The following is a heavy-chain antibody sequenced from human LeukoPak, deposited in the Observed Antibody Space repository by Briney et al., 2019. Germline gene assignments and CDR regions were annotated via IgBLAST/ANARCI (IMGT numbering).Heavy chain of an antibody. D-gene: IGHD2-2*01. CDR1: GGTFSSYA. V-gene: IGHV1-69*04. CDR2: IIPILGIA. Sequence: SVKVSCKASGGTFSSYAISWVRQAPGQGLEWMGRIIPILGIANYAQKFQGRVTITADKSTSTAYMELSSLRSEDTAVYYCASPSLGDQLLHTDNWFDPWGQGTLVTVSS. CDR3: ASPSLGDQLLHTDNWFDP. J-gene: IGHJ5*02.